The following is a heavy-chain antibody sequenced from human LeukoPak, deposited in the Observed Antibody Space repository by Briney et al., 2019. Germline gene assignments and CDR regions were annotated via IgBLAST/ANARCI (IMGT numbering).Heavy chain of an antibody. D-gene: IGHD6-13*01. CDR2: INHSGST. V-gene: IGHV4-34*01. Sequence: SETLSLTCAVYGGSFSGYYWSWIRQPPGKGLEWIGEINHSGSTNYNPSLKSRVTISVDTSKNQSSLKLSSVTAADTAVYYCARASAAANIFYYYYMDVWGKGTTVTVSS. CDR3: ARASAAANIFYYYYMDV. CDR1: GGSFSGYY. J-gene: IGHJ6*03.